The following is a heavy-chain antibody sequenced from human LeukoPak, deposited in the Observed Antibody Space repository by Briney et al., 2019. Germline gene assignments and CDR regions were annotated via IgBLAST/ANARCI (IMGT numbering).Heavy chain of an antibody. CDR3: ARYRGANGYYFDY. CDR2: IYHSGST. D-gene: IGHD3-10*01. J-gene: IGHJ4*02. Sequence: SETLSLTCAVSGGSISSGNWWSWVRQPPGKRLEWIGEIYHSGSTNYNPSLKSRVTISVDKSKNQFSLKLSSVTAADTAVYYCARYRGANGYYFDYWGQGTLVTVSS. V-gene: IGHV4-4*02. CDR1: GGSISSGNW.